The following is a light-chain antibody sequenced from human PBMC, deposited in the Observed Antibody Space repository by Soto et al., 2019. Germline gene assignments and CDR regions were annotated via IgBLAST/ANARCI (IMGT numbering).Light chain of an antibody. J-gene: IGLJ2*01. CDR3: SAYAGVATSGAI. CDR1: SSDIGTYNL. Sequence: QSVLTQPASVSGSPGQSITISCTGSSSDIGTYNLVSWYQQHPGKAPKLMIYEVTKRPSGVSHRFSGSKSGNTASLTISGLQAEDEADYYCSAYAGVATSGAIFGGGTKLTVL. CDR2: EVT. V-gene: IGLV2-23*02.